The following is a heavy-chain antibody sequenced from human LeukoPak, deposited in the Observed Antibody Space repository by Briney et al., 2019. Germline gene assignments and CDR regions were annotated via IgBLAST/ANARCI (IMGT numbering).Heavy chain of an antibody. Sequence: PGGSLRLSCAASGFTFSSYSMNWVRQAPGKGLEWVSSISSSSSYIYYADSVKGRFTISRDNAKNSLYLQMNSLRAEDTAVYYCARIPRIPYYDSSGYYDPWGQGTLVTVSS. CDR2: ISSSSSYI. V-gene: IGHV3-21*01. J-gene: IGHJ5*02. D-gene: IGHD3-22*01. CDR1: GFTFSSYS. CDR3: ARIPRIPYYDSSGYYDP.